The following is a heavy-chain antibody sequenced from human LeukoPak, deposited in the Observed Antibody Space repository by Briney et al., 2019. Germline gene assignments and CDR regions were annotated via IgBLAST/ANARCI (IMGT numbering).Heavy chain of an antibody. D-gene: IGHD2-21*02. CDR3: AKDTQAGIVVVTATTPYFDY. V-gene: IGHV3-9*01. CDR1: GFTFDDYA. Sequence: SLRLSCAASGFTFDDYAMHWVRQAPGKGLEWVSGISWNSGSIGYADSVKGRFTISRDNAKNSLYLQMNSLRAEDTALYYCAKDTQAGIVVVTATTPYFDYWGQGTLVTVSS. CDR2: ISWNSGSI. J-gene: IGHJ4*02.